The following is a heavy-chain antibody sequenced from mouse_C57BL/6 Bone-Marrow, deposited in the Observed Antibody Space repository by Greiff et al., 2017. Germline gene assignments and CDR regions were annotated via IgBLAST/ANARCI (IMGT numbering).Heavy chain of an antibody. D-gene: IGHD2-4*01. CDR2: INPNYGTT. CDR1: GYSFTDYN. J-gene: IGHJ4*01. Sequence: VQLQQSGPELVKPGASVKISCKASGYSFTDYNLNWVKQSNGKSLEWIGVINPNYGTTSYNQKFKGKAKLTVDQSSSTAYMQLNSLTSEDSAVDYCARGYDYDYAMDYWGQGTSVTVSS. CDR3: ARGYDYDYAMDY. V-gene: IGHV1-39*01.